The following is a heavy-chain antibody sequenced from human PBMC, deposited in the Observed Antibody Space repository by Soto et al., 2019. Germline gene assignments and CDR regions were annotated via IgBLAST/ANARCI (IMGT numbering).Heavy chain of an antibody. CDR2: SYYSGST. D-gene: IGHD3-3*01. Sequence: QVQLQESGPGLVKPSQTLSLTCAVSGGSISSGAYYWSWIRQHPGKGLEWIGDSYYSGSTYYNPSLKSRVTISVDTSKNQFSLKLSSVTAADTAVYYCARAGTPSSIFGVVTLDVWGQGTTVTVSS. CDR3: ARAGTPSSIFGVVTLDV. CDR1: GGSISSGAYY. V-gene: IGHV4-31*11. J-gene: IGHJ6*02.